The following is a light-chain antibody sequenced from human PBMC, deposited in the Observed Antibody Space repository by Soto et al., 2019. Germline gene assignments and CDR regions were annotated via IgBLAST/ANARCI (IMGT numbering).Light chain of an antibody. V-gene: IGKV1-5*01. J-gene: IGKJ1*01. Sequence: EXQMTQRPSTLSXSVGDRVTITCRASQNVRDWLSCYHQKPGKAPKLLISGASSLGSGVPGRFSGRGSGTEFPITISSLQPDDVATYYCQQYDDYYLTFGQVTKV. CDR3: QQYDDYYLT. CDR2: GAS. CDR1: QNVRDW.